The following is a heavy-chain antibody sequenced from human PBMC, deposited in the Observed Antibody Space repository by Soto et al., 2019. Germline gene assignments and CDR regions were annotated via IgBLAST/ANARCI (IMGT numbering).Heavy chain of an antibody. V-gene: IGHV4-39*01. CDR3: ATLTVTRTPDFDY. CDR2: IYYSGST. D-gene: IGHD4-17*01. Sequence: SETLSLTCTVSGGSISSSSYYWGWIRQPPGKGLEWIGSIYYSGSTYYNPSLKSRVTISVDTSKNQFSLKLSSVTAADTAVYYCATLTVTRTPDFDYWGQGTLVTVSS. CDR1: GGSISSSSYY. J-gene: IGHJ4*02.